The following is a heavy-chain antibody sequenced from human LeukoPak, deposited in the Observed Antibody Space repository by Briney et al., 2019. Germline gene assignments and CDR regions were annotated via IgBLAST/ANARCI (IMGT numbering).Heavy chain of an antibody. D-gene: IGHD1-26*01. V-gene: IGHV3-23*01. CDR3: AKESGAHYGFGMDV. CDR1: GFTFSTFA. J-gene: IGHJ6*02. CDR2: IADYT. Sequence: GGSLRLSCAASGFTFSTFAMTWVRQAPGKGLGWVSSIADYTAYADSVKGRFTISRDNSKNTLYLQMDSLRAGDTALYYCAKESGAHYGFGMDVWGQGTTVTVSS.